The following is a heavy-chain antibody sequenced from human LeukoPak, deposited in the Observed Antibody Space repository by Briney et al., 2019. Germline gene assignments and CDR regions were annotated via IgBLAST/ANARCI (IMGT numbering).Heavy chain of an antibody. CDR2: IYYSGST. Sequence: SGTLSLTCAVSGGSISSSNWWSWVRQPPGKGLEWIGSIYYSGSTYYNPSLKSRVTISVDTSKNQFSLKLSSVTAADTAVYYCASAIYTVAGFDYWGQGTLVTVSS. D-gene: IGHD6-19*01. V-gene: IGHV4-4*02. CDR1: GGSISSSNW. CDR3: ASAIYTVAGFDY. J-gene: IGHJ4*02.